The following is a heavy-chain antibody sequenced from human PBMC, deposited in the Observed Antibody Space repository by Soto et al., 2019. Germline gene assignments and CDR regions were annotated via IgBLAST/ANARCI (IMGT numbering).Heavy chain of an antibody. D-gene: IGHD3-22*01. J-gene: IGHJ4*02. CDR3: ARGRGFFVQGYFDY. CDR1: GGSISSGGYY. V-gene: IGHV4-31*03. CDR2: IYYSGST. Sequence: QVQLQESGPGLVKPSQTLSLTCTVSGGSISSGGYYWSWIRQHPGKGLEWIGYIYYSGSTYYNPSLKLRVPISADTSKHHFSLKLSSVPAADTAVYYCARGRGFFVQGYFDYLCQGTLVTVSS.